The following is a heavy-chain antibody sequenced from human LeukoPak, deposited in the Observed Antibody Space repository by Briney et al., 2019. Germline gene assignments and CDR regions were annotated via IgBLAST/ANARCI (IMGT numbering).Heavy chain of an antibody. D-gene: IGHD3-10*01. CDR2: IYYSGST. V-gene: IGHV4-59*01. CDR1: GGSISSYY. J-gene: IGHJ4*02. Sequence: SETLSLTCAVYGGSISSYYWSWIRQPPGKGLEWIGYIYYSGSTNYNPSLKSRVTISVDTSKNQFSLKLSSVTAADTAVYYCARVSTIRGYFDYWGQGTLVTVSS. CDR3: ARVSTIRGYFDY.